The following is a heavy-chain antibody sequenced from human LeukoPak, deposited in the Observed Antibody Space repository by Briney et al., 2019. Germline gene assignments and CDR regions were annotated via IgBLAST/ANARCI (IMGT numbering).Heavy chain of an antibody. CDR2: ISGSGGST. J-gene: IGHJ4*02. CDR3: AKTGSSSWYYFDY. CDR1: GFTFSSYA. V-gene: IGHV3-23*01. D-gene: IGHD6-13*01. Sequence: GGSLRLSCAASGFTFSSYAMSWVRQAPGKGLEWVSAISGSGGSTYYADSVKGRFTISRDNPKNTLYLQMNSLRAEDTAVYYCAKTGSSSWYYFDYWGQGTLVTVSS.